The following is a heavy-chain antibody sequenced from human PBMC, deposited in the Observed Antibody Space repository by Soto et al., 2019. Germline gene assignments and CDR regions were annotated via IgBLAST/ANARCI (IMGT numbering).Heavy chain of an antibody. CDR3: ARHPGYCTGTSCYGYYTMDV. J-gene: IGHJ6*02. Sequence: SATLSLTCTISSYSISSNNYYWGLNRQPPAKGLEWIGGINYSGNTYYDPSLKSRVTISVDTSKNQFSLMLTSVTAADTAVYYCARHPGYCTGTSCYGYYTMDVWGQGTTVT. D-gene: IGHD2-2*01. V-gene: IGHV4-39*01. CDR2: INYSGNT. CDR1: SYSISSNNYY.